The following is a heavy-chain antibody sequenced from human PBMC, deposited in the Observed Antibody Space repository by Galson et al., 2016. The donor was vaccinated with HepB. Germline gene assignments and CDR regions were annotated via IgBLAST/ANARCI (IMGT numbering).Heavy chain of an antibody. D-gene: IGHD7-27*01. CDR2: IDSDGLNT. CDR1: GFTSSDFW. V-gene: IGHV3-74*01. Sequence: SLRLSCAASGFTSSDFWIHWVRQVPGKGLVWVSRIDSDGLNTNYADSVKGRFTISRDNAQNTVYLQMNSLRVEDTAVYYCARDINWVSFDFWGQGTLVTVSS. J-gene: IGHJ4*02. CDR3: ARDINWVSFDF.